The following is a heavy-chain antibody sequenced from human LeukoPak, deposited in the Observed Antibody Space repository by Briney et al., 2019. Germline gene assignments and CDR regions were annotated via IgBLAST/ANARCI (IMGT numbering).Heavy chain of an antibody. D-gene: IGHD3-22*01. V-gene: IGHV3-23*01. CDR2: ISGTGNST. J-gene: IGHJ2*01. CDR3: AKFFYDGSDSNYLLEWDYWNFDL. CDR1: GFTFSSYA. Sequence: GGSLRLSCGATGFTFSSYAMSGVRQAPGKGLECISAISGTGNSTYYADSVKGRFTISRDNSKKTLYLQLNSLSAEDTAIYDCAKFFYDGSDSNYLLEWDYWNFDLWGRGTLVTVSS.